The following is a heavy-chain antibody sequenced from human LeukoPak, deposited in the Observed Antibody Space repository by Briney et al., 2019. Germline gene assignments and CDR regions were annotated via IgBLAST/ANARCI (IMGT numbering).Heavy chain of an antibody. Sequence: SETLSLTCTVSGGSISSYYWSWIRQPPGKGLEWIGYIYYSGSTNYNPSLKSRVTILVDTSKNQFSLKLSSVTAADTAVYYCAXXXXLRRYWYFDLWGRGTLVTVSS. J-gene: IGHJ2*01. CDR1: GGSISSYY. CDR2: IYYSGST. CDR3: AXXXXLRRYWYFDL. D-gene: IGHD3-16*01. V-gene: IGHV4-59*01.